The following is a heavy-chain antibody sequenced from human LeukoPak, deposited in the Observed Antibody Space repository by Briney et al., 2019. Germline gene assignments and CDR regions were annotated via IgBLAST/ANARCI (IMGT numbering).Heavy chain of an antibody. CDR2: IYTSGST. J-gene: IGHJ3*02. CDR3: ARVGVNYYYDSSGYYLAGDAFDI. D-gene: IGHD3-22*01. V-gene: IGHV4-61*02. Sequence: SQTLSLTCTVSGGSISSGSYYWSWIRQPPGKGLEWIGRIYTSGSTNYNPSPKSRVTISVDTSKNQFSLKLSSVTAADTAVYYCARVGVNYYYDSSGYYLAGDAFDIWGQGTMVTVSS. CDR1: GGSISSGSYY.